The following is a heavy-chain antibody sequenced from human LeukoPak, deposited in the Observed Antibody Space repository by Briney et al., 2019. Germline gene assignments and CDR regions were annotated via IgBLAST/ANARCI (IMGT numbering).Heavy chain of an antibody. CDR3: AREDHSNYNY. Sequence: GGALRLSCAACGFILSSYWMSWVRQAPGKGREWVANIKQDGGEKFSVDSVKGRFTISRDNAKNSLYLQMNSLRAEDTAVYYCAREDHSNYNYWGQGTLVTVSS. CDR2: IKQDGGEK. J-gene: IGHJ4*02. D-gene: IGHD4-11*01. CDR1: GFILSSYW. V-gene: IGHV3-7*01.